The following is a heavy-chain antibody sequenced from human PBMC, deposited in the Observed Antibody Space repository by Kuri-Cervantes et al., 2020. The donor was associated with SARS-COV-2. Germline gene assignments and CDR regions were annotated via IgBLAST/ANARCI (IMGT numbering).Heavy chain of an antibody. CDR2: ISGSGSYI. V-gene: IGHV3-21*01. CDR1: GFTFSSYA. Sequence: GESLKISCGASGFTFSSYAMNWVRQAPGKALEWVSSISGSGSYIYYADSVKGRFTISKESGENSLYLRVNSLRGDDTAVYYCARVAGEGPIYYYYMDVWGKGTTVTVSS. CDR3: ARVAGEGPIYYYYMDV. D-gene: IGHD2-21*01. J-gene: IGHJ6*03.